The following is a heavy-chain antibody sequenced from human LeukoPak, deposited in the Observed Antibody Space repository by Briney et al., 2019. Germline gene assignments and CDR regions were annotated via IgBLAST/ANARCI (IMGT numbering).Heavy chain of an antibody. CDR3: ARGGRKAVAGTPNWFDP. CDR1: GLTFSSYS. D-gene: IGHD6-19*01. Sequence: GGSLRLSCAASGLTFSSYSMNWVRQAPGKGLEWVSYISSSSSTIYYADSVKGRFTISRDNAKNSLYLQMNSLRAEDTAVYYCARGGRKAVAGTPNWFDPWGRGTLVTVSS. V-gene: IGHV3-48*01. J-gene: IGHJ5*02. CDR2: ISSSSSTI.